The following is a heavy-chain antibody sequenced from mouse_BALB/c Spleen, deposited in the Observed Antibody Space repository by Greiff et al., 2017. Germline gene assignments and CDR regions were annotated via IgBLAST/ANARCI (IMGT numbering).Heavy chain of an antibody. Sequence: VQLQQPGAELVKPGASVKLSCKASGYTFTSYWMHWVKQRPGQGLEWIGEINPSNGRTNYNEKFKGKATLTVDTSSSTAYVDLSSLTSEDSAVYYCARDYDYDTWFAYWGQGTLVTVSA. V-gene: IGHV1S81*02. J-gene: IGHJ3*01. CDR3: ARDYDYDTWFAY. CDR2: INPSNGRT. CDR1: GYTFTSYW. D-gene: IGHD2-4*01.